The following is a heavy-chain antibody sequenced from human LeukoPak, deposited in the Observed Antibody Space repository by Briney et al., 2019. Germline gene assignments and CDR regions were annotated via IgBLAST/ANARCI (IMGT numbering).Heavy chain of an antibody. V-gene: IGHV4-39*07. D-gene: IGHD4-17*01. J-gene: IGHJ4*02. CDR1: GGSISSSSYY. CDR2: IYYSGST. CDR3: ARDYGDYLFDY. Sequence: SETLSLTCTVSGGSISSSSYYWGWIRQPPGKGLEWIGSIYYSGSTYYNPSLKSRVTISVDTSKNQFSLKLSSVTAADTAVYYCARDYGDYLFDYWGQGTLVTVSS.